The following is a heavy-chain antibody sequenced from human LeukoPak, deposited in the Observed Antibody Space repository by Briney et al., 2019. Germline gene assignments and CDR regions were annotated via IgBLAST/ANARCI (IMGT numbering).Heavy chain of an antibody. CDR3: ARNSYSSGWYDPIYFDY. Sequence: SETLSLTCTVSGGSISSSSYYWGWIRQPPGKGLEWIRSIYYSGSTYYNPSLKSRVTISVDTSKNQFSLKLSSVTAADTAVYYCARNSYSSGWYDPIYFDYWGQGTLVTVSS. V-gene: IGHV4-39*01. CDR1: GGSISSSSYY. D-gene: IGHD6-19*01. CDR2: IYYSGST. J-gene: IGHJ4*02.